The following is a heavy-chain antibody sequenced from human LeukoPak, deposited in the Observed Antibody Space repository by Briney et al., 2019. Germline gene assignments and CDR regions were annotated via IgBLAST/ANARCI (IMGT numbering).Heavy chain of an antibody. J-gene: IGHJ4*02. V-gene: IGHV3-15*01. CDR2: SKSKPDSGTT. Sequence: PGGYLRLSCAASGFTISNAWMSWVRQAPGEGLEWDSRSKSKPDSGTTDYAAPVKGRLPISKDDSKSTLYLQMNSLKTENTAVYYCTTLPYWGQGTLVTVSS. CDR1: GFTISNAW. CDR3: TTLPY.